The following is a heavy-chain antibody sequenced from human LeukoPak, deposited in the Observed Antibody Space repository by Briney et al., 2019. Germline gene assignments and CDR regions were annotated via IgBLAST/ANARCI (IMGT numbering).Heavy chain of an antibody. D-gene: IGHD6-6*01. Sequence: GGSLRLSCAASGLTFSSYWMTWVRQAPGKGLEWVANIKQDGSEKYYVDSVKGRFTISRDNAKNSLFLRMNSLRAEDTAVYYCARDYDYSSWASDYYYGMDVWGQGTTVTVSS. CDR1: GLTFSSYW. CDR2: IKQDGSEK. V-gene: IGHV3-7*01. J-gene: IGHJ6*02. CDR3: ARDYDYSSWASDYYYGMDV.